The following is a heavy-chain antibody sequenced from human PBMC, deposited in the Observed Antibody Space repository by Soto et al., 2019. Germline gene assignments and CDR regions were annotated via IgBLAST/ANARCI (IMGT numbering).Heavy chain of an antibody. CDR2: ISADGSDT. CDR3: AQGMAAARQWFGY. D-gene: IGHD6-25*01. V-gene: IGHV3-30*18. J-gene: IGHJ4*02. CDR1: GFTFSEYG. Sequence: QVQLVESGGGVVQPERSLRLSCAASGFTFSEYGMRWVRQAPGKGLEWVAAISADGSDTYYGDSVKGRFTISRDNFRNTLFVQKSSLRTEDTAVYYCAQGMAAARQWFGYWRQGTLVTVSS.